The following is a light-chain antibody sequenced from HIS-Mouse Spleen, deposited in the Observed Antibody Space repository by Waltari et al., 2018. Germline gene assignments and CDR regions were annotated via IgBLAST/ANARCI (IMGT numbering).Light chain of an antibody. CDR3: SSYTSSSTWV. J-gene: IGLJ3*02. Sequence: QSALTQPASVSGSPGQSITIPCTGTSSHAGGYNYVSWYQQHPGKAPKLMIYEVSNRPSGVSNRFSGSKSGNTSSLTISGLQAEDEADYYCSSYTSSSTWVFGGGTKLTVL. CDR2: EVS. CDR1: SSHAGGYNY. V-gene: IGLV2-14*01.